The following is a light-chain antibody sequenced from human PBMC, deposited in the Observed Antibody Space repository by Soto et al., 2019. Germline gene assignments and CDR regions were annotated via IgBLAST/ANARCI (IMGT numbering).Light chain of an antibody. Sequence: QSALTQPASVSGSPGQSITISCTGTSSDVGSYNYVSWYQQHPGKAPKFMIYDVSNRPSGVSNRFSGSKSGNTASLTISGLQAEDEADYYCTSYTSSTLYVFGTGTKLTVL. CDR1: SSDVGSYNY. J-gene: IGLJ1*01. CDR2: DVS. V-gene: IGLV2-14*03. CDR3: TSYTSSTLYV.